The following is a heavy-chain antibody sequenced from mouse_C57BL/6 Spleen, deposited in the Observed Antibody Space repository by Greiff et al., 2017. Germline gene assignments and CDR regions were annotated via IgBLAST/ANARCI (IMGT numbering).Heavy chain of an antibody. D-gene: IGHD4-1*01. CDR1: GFTFSSYA. CDR3: ARAEGTGRAWFAY. V-gene: IGHV5-4*03. Sequence: DVKLVESGGGLVKPGGSLKLSCAASGFTFSSYAMSWVRQTPEKRLEWVATISDGGSYTYYPDNVKGRFTISRDNAKNNLYLQMSHRTSEDTAMYCCARAEGTGRAWFAYWGQGTLVTVSA. J-gene: IGHJ3*01. CDR2: ISDGGSYT.